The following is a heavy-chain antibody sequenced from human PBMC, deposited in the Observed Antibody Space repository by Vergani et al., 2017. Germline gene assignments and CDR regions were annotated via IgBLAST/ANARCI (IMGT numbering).Heavy chain of an antibody. J-gene: IGHJ3*02. CDR2: INPNSGGT. V-gene: IGHV1-2*06. Sequence: QVQLVQSGAEVKKPGASVKVSCKASGYTFTGYYMHWVRQAPGQGLEWKGRINPNSGGTNYAQKFQGRVTMTRDTSISTAYMGLSRLRSDDTAVYYCARDGYCSSTSCSYDAFDIWGQGTMVTVSS. D-gene: IGHD2-2*03. CDR1: GYTFTGYY. CDR3: ARDGYCSSTSCSYDAFDI.